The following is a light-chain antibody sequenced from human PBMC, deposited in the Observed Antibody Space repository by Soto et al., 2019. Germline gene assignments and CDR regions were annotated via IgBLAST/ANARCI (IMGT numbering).Light chain of an antibody. CDR1: QSVSSN. CDR2: GAS. J-gene: IGKJ4*01. Sequence: EIVMTQSPATLSVSPGEKATLSCRASQSVSSNLAWYQQKPGQAPRLLIYGASTRATGIPATFIGSGSGTEFTLTISILQSEDFAVYYCQQYNNWPLTFGGGTKVEIK. CDR3: QQYNNWPLT. V-gene: IGKV3-15*01.